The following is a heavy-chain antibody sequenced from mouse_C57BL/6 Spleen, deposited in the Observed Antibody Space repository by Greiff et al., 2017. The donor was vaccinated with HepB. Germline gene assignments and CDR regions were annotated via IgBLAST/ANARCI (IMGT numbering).Heavy chain of an antibody. CDR3: ARGEDGAMDY. CDR1: GYAFTNYL. CDR2: INPGSGGT. V-gene: IGHV1-54*01. Sequence: VKLMESGAELVRPVTSVKVSCKASGYAFTNYLIEWVKQRPGQGLEWIGVINPGSGGTNYNEKFKGKATLTADKSSSTAYMKLSSLTSEDSAVYFCARGEDGAMDYWGQGTSVTVSS. J-gene: IGHJ4*01.